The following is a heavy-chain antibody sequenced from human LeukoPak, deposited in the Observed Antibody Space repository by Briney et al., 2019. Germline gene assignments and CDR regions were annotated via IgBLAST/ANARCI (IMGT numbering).Heavy chain of an antibody. CDR3: ARLIVVVPAAMGDAFDI. V-gene: IGHV4-39*07. J-gene: IGHJ3*02. CDR1: GGSISSSSYY. Sequence: SETLSLTCTVSGGSISSSSYYWGWIRQPPGKGLEWIGSIYYSGSTYYNPSLKSRVTISVDTSKNQFSLKLSSVTAADTAVYYCARLIVVVPAAMGDAFDIWGQGTMVTVSS. D-gene: IGHD2-2*01. CDR2: IYYSGST.